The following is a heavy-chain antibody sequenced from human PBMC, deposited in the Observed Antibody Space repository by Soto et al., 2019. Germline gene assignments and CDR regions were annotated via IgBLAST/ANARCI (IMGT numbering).Heavy chain of an antibody. Sequence: EVQLLESGGGLVQPGGSLRLSCAASGFTFSTYALNWVRQAPGKGLEWVSAISGRGDSTYYADSVKGRFTISRDNTKSTLFLQMSSMRAEDTAVYYCAKDRTGAGNYYCYVDVWGKGTTVTVSS. V-gene: IGHV3-23*01. CDR2: ISGRGDST. CDR3: AKDRTGAGNYYCYVDV. J-gene: IGHJ6*03. CDR1: GFTFSTYA. D-gene: IGHD1-26*01.